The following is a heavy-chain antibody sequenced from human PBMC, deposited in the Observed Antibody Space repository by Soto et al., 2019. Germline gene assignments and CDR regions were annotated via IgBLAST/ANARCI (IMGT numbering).Heavy chain of an antibody. CDR3: ATSYGSGGEHFDY. J-gene: IGHJ4*02. V-gene: IGHV1-69*02. D-gene: IGHD3-10*01. Sequence: QLQLVQSGAEVKKPGSSVKVSCTASGDTFSRYTISRVRQVPGQGPEWMGRTIPMLGMADYAQKFQGRVTINADKVTSTAYMVLGSLRSEDTAIYYCATSYGSGGEHFDYWGQGTLVTVSS. CDR2: TIPMLGMA. CDR1: GDTFSRYT.